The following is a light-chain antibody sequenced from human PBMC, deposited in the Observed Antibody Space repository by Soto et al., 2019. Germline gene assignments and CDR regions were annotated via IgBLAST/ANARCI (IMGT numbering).Light chain of an antibody. Sequence: SVLTQPPSVFAAPGQKVTSSCSGSSSNIGNNYVSWYQQLPGTAPKLLIYENNKRPSGIPDRFSGSKSGTSATLGITGLQTGDEADYYCGTWDSSLSAPSYVFGTGTKVTVL. J-gene: IGLJ1*01. CDR2: ENN. V-gene: IGLV1-51*02. CDR3: GTWDSSLSAPSYV. CDR1: SSNIGNNY.